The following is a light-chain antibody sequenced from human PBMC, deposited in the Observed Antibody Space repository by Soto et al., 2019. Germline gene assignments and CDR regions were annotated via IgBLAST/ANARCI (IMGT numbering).Light chain of an antibody. CDR2: EVS. CDR1: SSDIGYYNY. Sequence: QSALTQPASVSGSPGQSITISCTGTSSDIGYYNYVSWHQQHPGKAPKLMMYEVSNRPSGVSNRFSGSRSGDTASLTISGLQAGDEADYFCSSYTSITTGVLFGGGTKLTVL. V-gene: IGLV2-14*01. CDR3: SSYTSITTGVL. J-gene: IGLJ2*01.